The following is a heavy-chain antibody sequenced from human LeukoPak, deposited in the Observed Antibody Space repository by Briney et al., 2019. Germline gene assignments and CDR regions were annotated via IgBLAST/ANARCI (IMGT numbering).Heavy chain of an antibody. CDR1: GYSISSGYY. J-gene: IGHJ4*02. CDR3: ARDLMVITLYYFDY. V-gene: IGHV4-38-2*02. Sequence: SETLSLTCTVSGYSISSGYYWGWIRQPPGKGLEWIGSIYHSGSTYYNPSLKSRVTISVDTSKTQFSLKLSSVTAADTAVYYCARDLMVITLYYFDYWGQGTLVTVSS. CDR2: IYHSGST. D-gene: IGHD3-22*01.